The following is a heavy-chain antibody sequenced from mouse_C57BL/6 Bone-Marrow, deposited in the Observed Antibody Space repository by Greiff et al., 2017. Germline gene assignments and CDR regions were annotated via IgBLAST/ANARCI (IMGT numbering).Heavy chain of an antibody. CDR3: ARGGNYPPYYAMDY. V-gene: IGHV1-81*01. J-gene: IGHJ4*01. CDR2: IYPRSGNT. CDR1: GYTFTSYG. D-gene: IGHD2-1*01. Sequence: QVQLQQSGAELARPGASVKLSCKASGYTFTSYGISWVKQRTGQGLEWIGEIYPRSGNTYYNEKFKGKATLTADKSSSTAYMELRSLTSEESAVYFCARGGNYPPYYAMDYWGQGTSVTVSS.